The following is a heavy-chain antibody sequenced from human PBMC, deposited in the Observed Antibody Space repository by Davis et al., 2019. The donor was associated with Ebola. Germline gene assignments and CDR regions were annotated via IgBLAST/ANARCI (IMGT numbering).Heavy chain of an antibody. D-gene: IGHD3-9*01. V-gene: IGHV4-61*01. Sequence: SETLSLTCTVSGGSVSSGSYYWSWIRQPPGKGLEWIGYIYYSGSTNYNPSLKSRVTISVDTSKNQFSLKLSSVTAADTAVYYCARGRYFDWLLLAPYYYYGMDVWGQGTTVTVSS. CDR2: IYYSGST. CDR1: GGSVSSGSYY. CDR3: ARGRYFDWLLLAPYYYYGMDV. J-gene: IGHJ6*02.